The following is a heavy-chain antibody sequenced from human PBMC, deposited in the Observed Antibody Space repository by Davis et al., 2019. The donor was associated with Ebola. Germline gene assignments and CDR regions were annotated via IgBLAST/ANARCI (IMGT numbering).Heavy chain of an antibody. J-gene: IGHJ6*02. CDR1: GYTFTSYG. D-gene: IGHD6-19*01. CDR2: ISAYNGNT. V-gene: IGHV1-18*01. CDR3: ARRSSGWYPGFEYYYYYGMDV. Sequence: ASVKVSCKASGYTFTSYGISWVRQAPGQGLEWMGWISAYNGNTNYAQKLQGRVTMTTDTSTSTAYVELRSLRSDDTAVYYCARRSSGWYPGFEYYYYYGMDVWGQGTTVTVSS.